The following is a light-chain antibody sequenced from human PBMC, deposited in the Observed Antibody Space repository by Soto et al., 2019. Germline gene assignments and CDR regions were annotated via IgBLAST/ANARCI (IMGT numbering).Light chain of an antibody. CDR2: AAS. V-gene: IGKV1-9*01. Sequence: DIHLTQSPSFLSASVGDRVTITCRASQGIASSLAWYQQKAGKAPKLLIYAASTLENGVPSRFSGSVPGKEFTLTISSLQPEDFAIYYCQQFNSYPLTFGGGTKVEIK. J-gene: IGKJ4*01. CDR3: QQFNSYPLT. CDR1: QGIASS.